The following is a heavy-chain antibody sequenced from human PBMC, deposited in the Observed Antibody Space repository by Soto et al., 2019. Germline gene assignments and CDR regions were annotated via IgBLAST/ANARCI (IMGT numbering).Heavy chain of an antibody. V-gene: IGHV1-69*13. Sequence: ASVKVSCKASGGTFSSYAISWVRQAPGQGLEWMGGIIPIFGTANYAQKFQGRVTITADESTSTAYMELSSLRSEDTAVYYCARDSMPTYYYDSSGYYYPSFDYWGQGTLVTVSS. D-gene: IGHD3-22*01. CDR3: ARDSMPTYYYDSSGYYYPSFDY. CDR1: GGTFSSYA. J-gene: IGHJ4*02. CDR2: IIPIFGTA.